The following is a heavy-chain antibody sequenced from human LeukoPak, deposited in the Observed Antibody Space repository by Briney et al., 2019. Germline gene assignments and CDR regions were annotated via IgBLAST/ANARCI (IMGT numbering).Heavy chain of an antibody. CDR1: GFTFSSYW. CDR2: INSDGSST. V-gene: IGHV3-74*01. J-gene: IGHJ4*02. D-gene: IGHD3-22*01. CDR3: AKDLRPYYDSSGYAVY. Sequence: GGSLRLSCAASGFTFSSYWMHWVRQAPGKGLVWVSRINSDGSSTGFANSVKGRFTISRDNAKNTLYLQMNSLRAEDTAVYYCAKDLRPYYDSSGYAVYWGQGTLVTVSS.